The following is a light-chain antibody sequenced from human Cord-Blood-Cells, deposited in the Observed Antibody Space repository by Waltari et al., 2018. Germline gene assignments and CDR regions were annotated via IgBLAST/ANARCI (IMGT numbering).Light chain of an antibody. Sequence: DIQLTQSPSFLSASVGDRVTIPCRASQGISSYLAWYQQKPGKAPKLLIYAASTLQSGVPSRFSGSESGTEFTLTISSLQPEDFATYYCQQLNSYPRTFGGGTKVEIK. CDR2: AAS. J-gene: IGKJ4*01. CDR1: QGISSY. V-gene: IGKV1-9*01. CDR3: QQLNSYPRT.